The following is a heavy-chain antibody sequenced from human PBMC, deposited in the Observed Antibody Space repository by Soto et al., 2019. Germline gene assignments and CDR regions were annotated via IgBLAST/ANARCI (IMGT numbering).Heavy chain of an antibody. CDR3: ARLPIGVVAADDFDY. J-gene: IGHJ4*02. Sequence: SETLSLTCTVSGGSISSYYWSWIRQPPGKGLEWIGYIYYSGSTNYNPSLKSRVTISVDTSKNQFSLKLSSVTAADTAVYYCARLPIGVVAADDFDYWGQGTLVTVSS. V-gene: IGHV4-59*08. CDR1: GGSISSYY. D-gene: IGHD2-15*01. CDR2: IYYSGST.